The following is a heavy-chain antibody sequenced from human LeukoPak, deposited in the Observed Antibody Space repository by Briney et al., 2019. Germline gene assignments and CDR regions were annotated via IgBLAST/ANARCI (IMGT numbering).Heavy chain of an antibody. Sequence: SETLSLTCTVSGGSISSDHWNWIRQPPGKGLEWIGCIYYSGSTYYNPSLKSRVTISVDMSKSQFSLKLTSVTAADTAVYYCARAGGYGSPLGYWGQGTLVTVSS. CDR1: GGSISSDH. V-gene: IGHV4-59*12. J-gene: IGHJ4*02. CDR3: ARAGGYGSPLGY. CDR2: IYYSGST. D-gene: IGHD6-13*01.